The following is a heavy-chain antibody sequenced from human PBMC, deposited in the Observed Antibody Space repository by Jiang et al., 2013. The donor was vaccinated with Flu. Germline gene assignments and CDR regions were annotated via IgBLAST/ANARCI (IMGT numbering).Heavy chain of an antibody. V-gene: IGHV2-5*02. CDR2: IYWDDDK. CDR1: GFSLSTSGVG. D-gene: IGHD4-17*01. Sequence: TCTFSGFSLSTSGVGVGWIRQPPGKALEWLALIYWDDDKRYSPSLKSRLTITKDTSKNQVVLTMTNMDPVDTATYYCAHRRRSTGLDAFDIWGQGTMVTVSS. CDR3: AHRRRSTGLDAFDI. J-gene: IGHJ3*02.